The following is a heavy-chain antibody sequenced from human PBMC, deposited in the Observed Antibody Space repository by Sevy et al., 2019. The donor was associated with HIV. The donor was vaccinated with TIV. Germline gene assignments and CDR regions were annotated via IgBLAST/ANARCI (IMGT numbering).Heavy chain of an antibody. CDR3: ARGDYYVTSGYTYYFDY. J-gene: IGHJ4*02. CDR2: IYHSGRT. Sequence: SETLSLTCAVSGYSISSGYFWGWIRQPPGKGLEWIGNIYHSGRTYNNPSLKSRVTMSVDTSKNQFSLKLSSVTAADTAVYYCARGDYYVTSGYTYYFDYWGQGTLVTVSS. CDR1: GYSISSGYF. D-gene: IGHD3-22*01. V-gene: IGHV4-38-2*01.